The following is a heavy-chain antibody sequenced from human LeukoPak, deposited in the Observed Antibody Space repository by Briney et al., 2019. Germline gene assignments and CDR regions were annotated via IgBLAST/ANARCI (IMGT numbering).Heavy chain of an antibody. CDR3: ARTTVVNTWFDP. D-gene: IGHD4-23*01. CDR2: IYTSGST. CDR1: GGSISGYY. Sequence: SETLSLTCTVSGGSISGYYWSWSPQPPGKGLEWIGYIYTSGSTNYNPSLKSRVTIPVDTSKNQLSLKLSSVNAADTAVYYCARTTVVNTWFDPWGQGTLVTVSS. J-gene: IGHJ5*02. V-gene: IGHV4-4*09.